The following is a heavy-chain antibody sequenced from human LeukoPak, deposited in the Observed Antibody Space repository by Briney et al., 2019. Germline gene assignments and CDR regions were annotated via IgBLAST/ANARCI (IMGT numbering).Heavy chain of an antibody. CDR1: GFTVSTYY. J-gene: IGHJ4*02. CDR3: ARGLGYCTSTTCLLPFDF. CDR2: IYSGGST. D-gene: IGHD2-2*01. V-gene: IGHV3-53*01. Sequence: GGSLRLSCAASGFTVSTYYMTWVRQAPGKGLECVSVIYSGGSTYYADSVKGRFTVSRDNSKNTLYLQMNSLRAEDTAMYYCARGLGYCTSTTCLLPFDFWGQGTLVTVSS.